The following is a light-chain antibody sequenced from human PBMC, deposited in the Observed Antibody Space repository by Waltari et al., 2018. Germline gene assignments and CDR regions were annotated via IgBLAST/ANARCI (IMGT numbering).Light chain of an antibody. J-gene: IGLJ2*01. CDR1: SRDVGGYNY. CDR3: SSYAGSNTVV. CDR2: EVS. V-gene: IGLV2-8*01. Sequence: QSALTQPPSASGSPGQSVTIPCPGTSRDVGGYNYVSWYQQYPGKAPKLMLYEVSKRPSGVHERFAGSKSGNTASLTVSGLQGDDEADYYCSSYAGSNTVVFGGGTKLTVL.